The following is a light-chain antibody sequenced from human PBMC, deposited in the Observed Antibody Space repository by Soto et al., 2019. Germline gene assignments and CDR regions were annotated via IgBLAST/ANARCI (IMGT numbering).Light chain of an antibody. CDR1: QSVSSSY. Sequence: EIVLKQSPGTLSLSPGERATLSCRASQSVSSSYLAWYQQKPGQGPRLLIYGATSRATGIPDRFSGSGSGTDFTLTISILEPEDFAVYYCQQYGSSSWTFGQGTKVEIK. J-gene: IGKJ1*01. CDR3: QQYGSSSWT. CDR2: GAT. V-gene: IGKV3-20*01.